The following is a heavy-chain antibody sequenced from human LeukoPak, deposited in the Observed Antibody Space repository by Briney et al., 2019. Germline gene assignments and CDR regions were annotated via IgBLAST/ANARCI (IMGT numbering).Heavy chain of an antibody. D-gene: IGHD6-19*01. CDR2: ISGSGGST. V-gene: IGHV3-23*01. J-gene: IGHJ6*03. CDR1: GFTFSSYA. Sequence: GGSPRLSCAASGFTFSSYAMSWVRQAAGKGLEWGSAISGSGGSTYYADSVKGRFTISRDNSKNTPYLQMNSLRAEDTAVYYCAKTLRSAYSSGWYSYYYYMDVWGKGTTVTVSS. CDR3: AKTLRSAYSSGWYSYYYYMDV.